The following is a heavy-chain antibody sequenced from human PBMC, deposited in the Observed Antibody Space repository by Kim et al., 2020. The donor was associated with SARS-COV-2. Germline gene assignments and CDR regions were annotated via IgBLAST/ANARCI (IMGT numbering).Heavy chain of an antibody. CDR2: ISAYNGNT. CDR3: ARGTAPGTYYYYGMDV. D-gene: IGHD6-13*01. V-gene: IGHV1-18*01. Sequence: ASVKVSCKASGYTFTSYGISWVRQAPGQGLEWMGWISAYNGNTNYAQKLQGRVTMTTDTSTSTAYMELRSLRSDDTAVYYCARGTAPGTYYYYGMDVWGQGTTVTVSS. J-gene: IGHJ6*02. CDR1: GYTFTSYG.